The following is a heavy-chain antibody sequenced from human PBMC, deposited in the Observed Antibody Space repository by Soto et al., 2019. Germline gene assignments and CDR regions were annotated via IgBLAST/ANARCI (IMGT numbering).Heavy chain of an antibody. CDR1: GYTFTTYG. Sequence: QVQLVQSGAEVRKPGASVKVSCKASGYTFTTYGISWVRQAPGQGLEWMGWISGYDGHTKYAQKFQGRIIMTTDTSTSTVDMDLRSLRSDDTAVYYCAREGGMPYYYYGLDVWGQGTTVTVSS. CDR3: AREGGMPYYYYGLDV. CDR2: ISGYDGHT. V-gene: IGHV1-18*01. J-gene: IGHJ6*02. D-gene: IGHD3-16*01.